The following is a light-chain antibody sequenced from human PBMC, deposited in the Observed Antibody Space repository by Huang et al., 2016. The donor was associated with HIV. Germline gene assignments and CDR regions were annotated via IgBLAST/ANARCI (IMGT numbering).Light chain of an antibody. CDR2: DAS. J-gene: IGKJ1*01. Sequence: EVVMTQSPVTLSVSPGERATLSCRASQSVNNKLVWFQQKPGQAPRLLIHDASIRATGIPDRFSGSGSGTEFTLTISSLQSEDFAVYYCQHYNNWPPWTFGQGTKVEIK. CDR1: QSVNNK. CDR3: QHYNNWPPWT. V-gene: IGKV3-15*01.